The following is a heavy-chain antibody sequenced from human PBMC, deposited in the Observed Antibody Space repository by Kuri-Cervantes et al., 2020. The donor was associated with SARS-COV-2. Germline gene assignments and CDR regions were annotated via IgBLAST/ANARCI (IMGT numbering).Heavy chain of an antibody. J-gene: IGHJ4*02. Sequence: GASLKFCWAAARFTSSSYWMSWVRQAPGKGREWVASINQDGTEKYYVDSVKDRFTISRDTANNSLYLQMNSLRAEETVVYYCASAFGGAWYYVFDYWGQGTLGTGSS. D-gene: IGHD2-21*02. CDR3: ASAFGGAWYYVFDY. V-gene: IGHV3-7*01. CDR1: RFTSSSYW. CDR2: INQDGTEK.